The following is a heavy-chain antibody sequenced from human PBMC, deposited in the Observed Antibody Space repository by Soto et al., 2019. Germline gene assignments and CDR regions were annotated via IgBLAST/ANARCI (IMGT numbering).Heavy chain of an antibody. CDR3: ARDNGFGESDV. J-gene: IGHJ6*02. V-gene: IGHV1-18*01. CDR2: ISGYKGNT. Sequence: QVQLVQSGAEVKKPGASVKVSCKASGYSFTSYGMSWVRQAPGQGLEWMGRISGYKGNTNYAQKIKGRVNKTKDTTTNTAYMKLRSLGSDDTDVYYCARDNGFGESDVWGQWTTVTVSS. CDR1: GYSFTSYG. D-gene: IGHD3-10*01.